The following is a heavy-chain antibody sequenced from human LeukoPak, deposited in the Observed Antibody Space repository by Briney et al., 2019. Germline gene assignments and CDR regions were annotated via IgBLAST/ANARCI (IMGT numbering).Heavy chain of an antibody. CDR1: GYTFTSNY. D-gene: IGHD3-22*01. CDR2: FTPSGGIT. V-gene: IGHV1-46*01. Sequence: ASVKVSCKASGYTFTSNYIHRVRQAPGQGLEWMGIFTPSGGITNYAQKFQGRVTMTRDMSTSTAYMELSSLRSEDTAVYYCAREPYAVVTPYFDYWGQGTLVTVSS. J-gene: IGHJ4*02. CDR3: AREPYAVVTPYFDY.